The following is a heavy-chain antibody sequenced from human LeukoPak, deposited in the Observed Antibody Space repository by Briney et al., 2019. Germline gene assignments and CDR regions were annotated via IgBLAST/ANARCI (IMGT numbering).Heavy chain of an antibody. CDR1: GFTFSSYE. CDR2: VSSSGSTI. J-gene: IGHJ4*02. CDR3: ARDWGLVEY. D-gene: IGHD3/OR15-3a*01. Sequence: PGGSLRLACAASGFTFSSYEMNWVRQAPGKGLEWVSYVSSSGSTIYYADSVKGRFTISRDNAKNSLYLQMNSLRAEDTAVYYCARDWGLVEYWGQGTLVTVSS. V-gene: IGHV3-48*03.